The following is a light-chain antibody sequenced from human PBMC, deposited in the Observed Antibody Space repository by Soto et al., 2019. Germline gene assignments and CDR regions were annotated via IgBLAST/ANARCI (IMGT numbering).Light chain of an antibody. CDR1: SGHSNYA. CDR3: QTWGSGIVV. V-gene: IGLV4-69*01. CDR2: LNSDGSH. J-gene: IGLJ2*01. Sequence: QLVLTQSPSASASLGASVKLTCTLSSGHSNYAIAWHQQQSEKGPRYLMKLNSDGSHSTGDGIPDRFSGSSSGAERYLTIPSLQSEDEADYYCQTWGSGIVVFGGGTKLTVL.